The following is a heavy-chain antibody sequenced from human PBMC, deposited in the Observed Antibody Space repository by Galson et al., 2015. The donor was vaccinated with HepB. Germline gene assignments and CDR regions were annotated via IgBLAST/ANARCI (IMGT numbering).Heavy chain of an antibody. D-gene: IGHD1-26*01. V-gene: IGHV3-74*01. J-gene: IGHJ3*02. Sequence: SLRLSCAASGFTFSSYWMHWVRQAPGKGLVWVSRINSDGSSTSYADSVKGRFTISRDNAKNTLYLQMNSLRAEDTAVYYCARDGVGAGDAFDIWGQGTMVTVSS. CDR3: ARDGVGAGDAFDI. CDR2: INSDGSST. CDR1: GFTFSSYW.